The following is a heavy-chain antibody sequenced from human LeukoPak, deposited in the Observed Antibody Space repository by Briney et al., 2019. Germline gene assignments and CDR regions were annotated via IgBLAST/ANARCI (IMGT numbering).Heavy chain of an antibody. CDR1: GFTVSSNY. Sequence: PGGSLRLSCAASGFTVSSNYMSWVRQAPGKGLEWVSVIYSGGSTYYADSVKGRFTISRDNAKNSLYLQMNSLRAEDTTVYYCARDPESDPDYWGQGTLVTVSS. J-gene: IGHJ4*02. CDR3: ARDPESDPDY. CDR2: IYSGGST. V-gene: IGHV3-53*01.